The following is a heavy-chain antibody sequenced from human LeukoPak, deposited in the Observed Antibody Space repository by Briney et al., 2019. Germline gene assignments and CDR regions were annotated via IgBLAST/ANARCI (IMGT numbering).Heavy chain of an antibody. J-gene: IGHJ6*03. Sequence: GASVKVSCKASGGTFSRYAISWVRPAPGQGLEWMGGIIPIFGTANYAQKFQGRVTITTDESTGTAYMELSSLRSEDTAVYYCARATGIWEYMDVRGKGTTVTVSS. V-gene: IGHV1-69*05. CDR1: GGTFSRYA. D-gene: IGHD1-26*01. CDR2: IIPIFGTA. CDR3: ARATGIWEYMDV.